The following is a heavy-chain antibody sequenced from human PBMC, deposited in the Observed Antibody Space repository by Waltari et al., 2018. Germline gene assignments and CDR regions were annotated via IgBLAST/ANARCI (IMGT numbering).Heavy chain of an antibody. Sequence: EVQLVESGGGLVQPGGSLRLSCAALEFTFSDYWMHWVRQAPGEGLVWVSQINSDGGSTNYADSVKGRFSISRDNARNTLYLQMNSLRAEDTAVYYCARGAVAYAFDIWGQGTKVTVS. V-gene: IGHV3-74*01. J-gene: IGHJ3*02. D-gene: IGHD6-19*01. CDR3: ARGAVAYAFDI. CDR2: INSDGGST. CDR1: EFTFSDYW.